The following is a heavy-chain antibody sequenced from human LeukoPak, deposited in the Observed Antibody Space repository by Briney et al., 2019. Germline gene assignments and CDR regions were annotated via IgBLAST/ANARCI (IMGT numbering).Heavy chain of an antibody. D-gene: IGHD4-17*01. CDR3: ARNFDYGDYL. CDR1: GFTFTNYA. V-gene: IGHV3-74*01. J-gene: IGHJ5*02. Sequence: AGGSLRLSCAASGFTFTNYAMSWVRQAPGKGLVWVSRISPDGSKPDYADSVKGRFTVSRDNAKNTLYLQMNSLRAEDSAVYYCARNFDYGDYLWGQGTLVTVSS. CDR2: ISPDGSKP.